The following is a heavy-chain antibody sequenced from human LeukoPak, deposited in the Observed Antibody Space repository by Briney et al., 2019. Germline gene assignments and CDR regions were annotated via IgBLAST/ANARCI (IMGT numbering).Heavy chain of an antibody. CDR3: AKDGGYGSGSYYEDY. J-gene: IGHJ4*02. CDR2: ISYDGSNK. V-gene: IGHV3-30-3*01. D-gene: IGHD3-10*01. Sequence: GGSLRLSCAASGFTFSSYAMHWVRQAPGKGLEWVAVISYDGSNKYYADSVKGRFTISRDNSKNTLYLQMNSLRAEDTAVYYCAKDGGYGSGSYYEDYWGQGTLVTVSS. CDR1: GFTFSSYA.